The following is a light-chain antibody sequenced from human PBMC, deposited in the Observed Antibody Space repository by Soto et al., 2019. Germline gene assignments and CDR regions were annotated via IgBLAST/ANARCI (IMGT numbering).Light chain of an antibody. CDR3: QHYANWPLT. CDR2: GVS. Sequence: EIVLTQSPATVSLSPGERATLSCRASQLFSSNLAWYQHKPGQAPRLLIYGVSTRDTGVPDRFSGSASGTEFTLTITSLQSEDFAVYYCQHYANWPLTFGGGTKVDI. J-gene: IGKJ4*01. CDR1: QLFSSN. V-gene: IGKV3-15*01.